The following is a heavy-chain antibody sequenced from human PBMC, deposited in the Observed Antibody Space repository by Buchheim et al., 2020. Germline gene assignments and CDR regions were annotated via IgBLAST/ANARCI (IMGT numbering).Heavy chain of an antibody. CDR1: GGSISGSDW. V-gene: IGHV4-4*02. Sequence: QVQLQESGPGLVKPSETLSLTCAVSGGSISGSDWWAWVRQSPEKGLEWIGNIYHSGSTNYNPSLKSRVTISLDKSKNQFSLDLSSVPAADTAIYYCSKWTAYWGQGTL. J-gene: IGHJ4*02. D-gene: IGHD3/OR15-3a*01. CDR3: SKWTAY. CDR2: IYHSGST.